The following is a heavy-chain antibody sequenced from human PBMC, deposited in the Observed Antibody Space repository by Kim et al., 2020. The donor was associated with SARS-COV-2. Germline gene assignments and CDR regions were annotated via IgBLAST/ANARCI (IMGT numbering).Heavy chain of an antibody. J-gene: IGHJ4*02. D-gene: IGHD5-18*01. V-gene: IGHV3-74*01. CDR2: INSDGNSI. CDR3: ARAMTMDRAIMGY. CDR1: GFTFSSYW. Sequence: GGSLRLSCAASGFTFSSYWMHWVRQVPGKGLVWVSRINSDGNSISYVDSVKGRFTISRDNAKNTLYLQMNSLRAEDTALYYCARAMTMDRAIMGYWGQGTLVTAPS.